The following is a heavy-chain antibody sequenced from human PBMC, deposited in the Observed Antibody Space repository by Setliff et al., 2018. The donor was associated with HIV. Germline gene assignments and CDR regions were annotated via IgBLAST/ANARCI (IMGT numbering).Heavy chain of an antibody. V-gene: IGHV4-34*01. CDR1: GGSFSGFY. J-gene: IGHJ4*02. D-gene: IGHD7-27*01. CDR2: INYSGKT. Sequence: PSETLSLTCGISGGSFSGFYWAWIRQPPGKGLEWIGEINYSGKTNKNPSLKSRVTISADTSRTQFSLKLSSVTAADTAVYYCAKLGDSTGVYSYFDYWGQGMLVTVSS. CDR3: AKLGDSTGVYSYFDY.